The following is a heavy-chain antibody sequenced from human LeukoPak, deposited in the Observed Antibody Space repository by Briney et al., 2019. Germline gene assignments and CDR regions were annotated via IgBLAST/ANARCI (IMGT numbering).Heavy chain of an antibody. J-gene: IGHJ6*02. Sequence: SETLSLTCTVSGGSISSYYWTWIRQPPGKGLEWIGEINHSGSTNYNPSLKSRVTISVDTSKNQFSLKLSSVTAADTAVYYCARVRQLWPRGYYYGMDVWGQGTTVTVSS. D-gene: IGHD5-18*01. CDR3: ARVRQLWPRGYYYGMDV. CDR2: INHSGST. V-gene: IGHV4-34*01. CDR1: GGSISSYY.